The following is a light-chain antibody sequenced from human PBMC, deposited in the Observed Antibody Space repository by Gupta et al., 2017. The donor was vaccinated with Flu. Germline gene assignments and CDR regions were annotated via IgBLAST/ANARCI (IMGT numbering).Light chain of an antibody. V-gene: IGKV1-39*01. J-gene: IGKJ2*01. CDR2: SAS. CDR3: QQCDSFRFT. Sequence: PSSLSASVGDRVTITCRASQSISRYLNWYHQKPGKAPRLLIYSASSLQGGVPSRFSGSGSGTDFTLTVSRLQPEDFATYYCQQCDSFRFTFGQGTKLEIK. CDR1: QSISRY.